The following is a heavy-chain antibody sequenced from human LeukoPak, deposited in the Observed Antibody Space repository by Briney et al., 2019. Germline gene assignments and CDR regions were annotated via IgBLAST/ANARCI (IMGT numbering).Heavy chain of an antibody. CDR1: GFTFSSYG. V-gene: IGHV3-33*01. Sequence: PGGSLRLSCAASGFTFSSYGMHWVRQAPGKGLEWVAVIWYDGSNKYYADSVEGRFTISRDNSKNTLYLQMNSLRAEDTAVYYCARESRMVRGVIITPLRYWGQGTLVTVSS. J-gene: IGHJ4*02. D-gene: IGHD3-10*01. CDR3: ARESRMVRGVIITPLRY. CDR2: IWYDGSNK.